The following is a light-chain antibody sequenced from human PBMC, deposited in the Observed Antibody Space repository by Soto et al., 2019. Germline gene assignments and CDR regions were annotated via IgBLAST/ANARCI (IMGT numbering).Light chain of an antibody. Sequence: QSALTQPPSVSGSPGQSVTISCTGTSSDVGSYNRVSWYQQPPGTAPKLMIYEVSNRPSGVPDRFSGSKSGNTASLTISGLQAEDEADYYCSSYTSSSQLVFGGGTKLTVL. J-gene: IGLJ2*01. CDR1: SSDVGSYNR. CDR3: SSYTSSSQLV. CDR2: EVS. V-gene: IGLV2-18*02.